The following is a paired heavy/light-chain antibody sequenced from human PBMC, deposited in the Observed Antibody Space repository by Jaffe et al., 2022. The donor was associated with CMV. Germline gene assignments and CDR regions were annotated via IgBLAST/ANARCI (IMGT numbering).Heavy chain of an antibody. CDR2: IYYSGST. CDR3: ARHPPIGDSSGYSILGKGPIDY. D-gene: IGHD3-22*01. CDR1: GGSISSSSYY. J-gene: IGHJ4*02. Sequence: QLQLQESGPGLVKPSETLSLTCTVSGGSISSSSYYWGWIRQPPGKGLEWIGSIYYSGSTYYNPSLKSRVTISVDTSKNQFSLKLSSVTAADTAVYYCARHPPIGDSSGYSILGKGPIDYWGQGTLVTVSS. V-gene: IGHV4-39*01.
Light chain of an antibody. J-gene: IGLJ3*02. CDR3: SSYTSSSTLSWV. V-gene: IGLV2-14*03. Sequence: QSALTQPASVSGSPGQSITISCTGTSSDVGGYNYVSWYQQHPGKAPKLMIYDVSNRPSGVSNRFSGSKSGNTASLTISGLQAEDEADYYCSSYTSSSTLSWVFGGGTKLTVL. CDR1: SSDVGGYNY. CDR2: DVS.